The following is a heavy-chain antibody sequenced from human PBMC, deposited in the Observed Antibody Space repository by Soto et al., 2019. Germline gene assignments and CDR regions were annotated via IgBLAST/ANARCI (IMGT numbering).Heavy chain of an antibody. CDR2: IYYSGST. J-gene: IGHJ3*02. CDR3: ARRLRYCSGGRCYPGAFDI. Sequence: SETLSLTCTVSGGSISNYYWSWIRQPPGKGLEWIGYIYYSGSTNYNPSLKSRVTISVDTSKNQFSLKLSSVTAPDTAVYFCARRLRYCSGGRCYPGAFDIWGQGTMVT. V-gene: IGHV4-59*08. CDR1: GGSISNYY. D-gene: IGHD2-15*01.